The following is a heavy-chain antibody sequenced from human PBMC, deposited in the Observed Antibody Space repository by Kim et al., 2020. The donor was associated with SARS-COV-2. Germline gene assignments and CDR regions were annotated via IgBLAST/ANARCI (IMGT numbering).Heavy chain of an antibody. J-gene: IGHJ6*02. Sequence: ASVKVSCKASGYTFTSYAMNWVRQAPGQGLEWMGWINTNTGNPTYAQGFTGRFVFSLDTSVSTAYLQISSLKAEDTAVYYCARDRYDFWSGYILLVGMDVWGQGTTVTVSS. CDR2: INTNTGNP. D-gene: IGHD3-3*01. CDR1: GYTFTSYA. CDR3: ARDRYDFWSGYILLVGMDV. V-gene: IGHV7-4-1*02.